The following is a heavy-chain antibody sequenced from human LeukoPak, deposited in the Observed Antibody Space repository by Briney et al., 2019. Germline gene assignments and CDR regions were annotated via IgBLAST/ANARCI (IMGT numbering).Heavy chain of an antibody. D-gene: IGHD6-19*01. CDR3: AKDVAPDSGWDLDY. CDR1: GFTLSTYS. J-gene: IGHJ4*02. CDR2: IYNSGAKT. Sequence: GGSLRLPCAASGFTLSTYSMTWVRQGPGKGLEWVSSIYNSGAKTFYADSVKGRFTVSRDNSKNTLYLQMNSLRVEDTAVYYCAKDVAPDSGWDLDYWGQGTLVTVSS. V-gene: IGHV3-23*01.